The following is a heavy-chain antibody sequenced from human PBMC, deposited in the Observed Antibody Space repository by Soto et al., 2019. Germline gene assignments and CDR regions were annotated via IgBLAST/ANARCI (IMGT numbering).Heavy chain of an antibody. V-gene: IGHV4-61*01. CDR1: GGSVSSGSYY. J-gene: IGHJ4*02. CDR3: ERDAVKAFYY. CDR2: IYYSGST. Sequence: QVQLQESGPGLVKPSETLSLTCTVSGGSVSSGSYYWSWIRQPPGKGLEWLGYIYYSGSTNYNPSLKSRVTISVATSKNQFSLKLSSVTAADTAVYYCERDAVKAFYYWGQGTLVTVSS.